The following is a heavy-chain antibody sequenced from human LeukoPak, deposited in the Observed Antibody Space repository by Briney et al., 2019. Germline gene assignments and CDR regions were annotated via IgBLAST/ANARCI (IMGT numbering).Heavy chain of an antibody. J-gene: IGHJ6*02. V-gene: IGHV3-23*01. Sequence: GGSLRLSCAASGFTFSNYVMSWVRQAPGKGLEWVSAISGSGDSTYYADSVKGRFTISRDNSKNTLYLQMNSLRAEDTAVYYCAKERAVIPRGGMDVWGQGTTVTVSS. CDR1: GFTFSNYV. D-gene: IGHD4-11*01. CDR2: ISGSGDST. CDR3: AKERAVIPRGGMDV.